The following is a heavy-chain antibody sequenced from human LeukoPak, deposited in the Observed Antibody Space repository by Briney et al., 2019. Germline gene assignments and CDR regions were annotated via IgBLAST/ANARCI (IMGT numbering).Heavy chain of an antibody. CDR2: IYPGDSDT. V-gene: IGHV5-51*01. CDR3: ARLPGTYDFWSGYTPNWFDP. Sequence: GESLKISCKGSGYSFISYWIGWVRQMPGKGLEWMGIIYPGDSDTRYSPSFQGQVTISADKSISTAYLQWSSLKASDTAMYYCARLPGTYDFWSGYTPNWFDPWGQGTLVTVSS. D-gene: IGHD3-3*01. J-gene: IGHJ5*02. CDR1: GYSFISYW.